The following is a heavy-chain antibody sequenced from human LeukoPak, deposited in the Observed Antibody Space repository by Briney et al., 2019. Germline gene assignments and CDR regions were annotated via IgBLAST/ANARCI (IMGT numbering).Heavy chain of an antibody. CDR3: ARGRSSGYWGAFDI. CDR1: GGSISNTNW. J-gene: IGHJ3*02. Sequence: SGTLSLTCGVSGGSISNTNWWTWFRQPPGKGLEWIGEVNLQGSTNYNPSLKSRVAISVDKSENHISLKLTSVTAADTAAYYCARGRSSGYWGAFDIWGQGTMVTVSS. V-gene: IGHV4-4*02. D-gene: IGHD3-22*01. CDR2: VNLQGST.